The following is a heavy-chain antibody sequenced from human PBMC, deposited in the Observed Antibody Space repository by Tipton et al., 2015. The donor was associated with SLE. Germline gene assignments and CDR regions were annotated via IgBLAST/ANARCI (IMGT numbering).Heavy chain of an antibody. Sequence: TLSLTCTVSGGSISSGSYYWSWIRQPAGKGLGWIGHIYTSGSTNYNPSLKSRVTISVDTSKNQFSLKLSSVTAADTAVYYCARLLVVYAFDIWGQGTMVTVSS. CDR3: ARLLVVYAFDI. CDR1: GGSISSGSYY. CDR2: IYTSGST. J-gene: IGHJ3*02. V-gene: IGHV4-61*09. D-gene: IGHD2-8*02.